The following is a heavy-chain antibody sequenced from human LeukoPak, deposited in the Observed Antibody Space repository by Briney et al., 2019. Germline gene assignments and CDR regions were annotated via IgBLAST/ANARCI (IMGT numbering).Heavy chain of an antibody. V-gene: IGHV1-2*02. Sequence: GASVKVSCKASGYTFTGYYMHWVRQAPGQGLEWMGWINPNSGDTNYAQKFQGRVTMTRDTSISTAYMELSGLRSDDTAVYYCAREISRGWSDYWGQGTLVTVSS. J-gene: IGHJ4*02. CDR2: INPNSGDT. CDR1: GYTFTGYY. CDR3: AREISRGWSDY. D-gene: IGHD6-19*01.